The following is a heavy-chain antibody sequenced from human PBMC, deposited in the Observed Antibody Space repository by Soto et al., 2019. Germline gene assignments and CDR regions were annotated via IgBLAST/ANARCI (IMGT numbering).Heavy chain of an antibody. CDR2: ISGDNGNT. V-gene: IGHV1-18*01. Sequence: QVQLVQSGAEVKKPGASVKVSCRASGYTFTSYGITWVRQAPGQALEWMVWISGDNGNTNYAQKLQGSVTVTTDTSTTTAYMELRSLTSDATAVYYCARMNPHEPKYDFDYWGQGTLVTVSS. CDR3: ARMNPHEPKYDFDY. CDR1: GYTFTSYG. D-gene: IGHD2-2*01. J-gene: IGHJ4*02.